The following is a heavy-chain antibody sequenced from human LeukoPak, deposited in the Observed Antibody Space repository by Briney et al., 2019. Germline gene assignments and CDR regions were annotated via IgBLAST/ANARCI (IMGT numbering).Heavy chain of an antibody. CDR3: ARSPHYDYVWGSYRYQYFDY. J-gene: IGHJ4*02. Sequence: SETLSLTCTVSGGSISSSSYYWGWIRQPPGKGLEGIGSIYYSGSTYYNPSLKSRVTISVDTSKNQFSLKLSSVTAADTAVYYCARSPHYDYVWGSYRYQYFDYWGQGTLVTVSS. CDR1: GGSISSSSYY. CDR2: IYYSGST. V-gene: IGHV4-39*01. D-gene: IGHD3-16*02.